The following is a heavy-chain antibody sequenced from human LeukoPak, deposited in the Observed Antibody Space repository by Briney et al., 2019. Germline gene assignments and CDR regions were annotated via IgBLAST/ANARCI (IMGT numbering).Heavy chain of an antibody. J-gene: IGHJ4*02. D-gene: IGHD3-3*01. CDR2: ISGSGGST. V-gene: IGHV3-23*01. Sequence: PGGSLRLSCAASGFTFSSYAMSWVRQPPGKGLEWVSAISGSGGSTYYADSVKGRFAISRDNSKNTLYLQMNSLRAEDTAVYYCAKKTRSYYDFWSGYYGEYYFDYWGQGTLVTVSS. CDR3: AKKTRSYYDFWSGYYGEYYFDY. CDR1: GFTFSSYA.